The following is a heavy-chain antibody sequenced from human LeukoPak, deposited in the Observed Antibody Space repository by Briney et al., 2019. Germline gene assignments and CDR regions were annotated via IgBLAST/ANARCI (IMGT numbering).Heavy chain of an antibody. CDR3: ARDKSGRNSYEFDY. D-gene: IGHD5-18*01. J-gene: IGHJ4*02. Sequence: GGSLRLSCAASGFTFSSYEMNWVRQAPGKGLEWVSYISSSGSTIYYADSVKGRFTISRDNAKNSLYLQMNRLRAEDTAVYYCARDKSGRNSYEFDYWGQGTLVSVSS. V-gene: IGHV3-48*03. CDR2: ISSSGSTI. CDR1: GFTFSSYE.